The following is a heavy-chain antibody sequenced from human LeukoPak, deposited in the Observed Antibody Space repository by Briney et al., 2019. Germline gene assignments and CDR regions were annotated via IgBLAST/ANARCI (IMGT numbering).Heavy chain of an antibody. J-gene: IGHJ4*02. Sequence: GGSLRLSCAGSGFTFSSYCMNWVRQAPGKGLEWISYISSSGSPIYYADSVKGRFTISRDNAKNSLYLQMNSLRAEDTAVYYCARGSRAPDYWGQGTLVTVSS. D-gene: IGHD1-26*01. V-gene: IGHV3-48*04. CDR2: ISSSGSPI. CDR1: GFTFSSYC. CDR3: ARGSRAPDY.